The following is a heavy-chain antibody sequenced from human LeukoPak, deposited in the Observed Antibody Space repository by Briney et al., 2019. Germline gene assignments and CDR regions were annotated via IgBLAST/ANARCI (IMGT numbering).Heavy chain of an antibody. CDR3: ARDGGGSYFDY. CDR1: GFTVSSNY. Sequence: PGGSLRLSCAASGFTVSSNYMSWVRRAPGKGLEWVSVIYSGGSTYYADSVKGRFTISRDNSKNTLYLQMNSLRAEDTAVYYCARDGGGSYFDYWGQGTLVTVSS. D-gene: IGHD1-26*01. V-gene: IGHV3-66*02. CDR2: IYSGGST. J-gene: IGHJ4*02.